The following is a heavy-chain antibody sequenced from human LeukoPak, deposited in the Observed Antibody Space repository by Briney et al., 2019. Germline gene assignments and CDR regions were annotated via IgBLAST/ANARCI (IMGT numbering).Heavy chain of an antibody. J-gene: IGHJ4*02. Sequence: GGSLRLSSAASGFTFSSYAMHWVRQAPGKGLEWVAVIAYNGSNKYYADSVKGRFTISRDNSKNTLYLQMNSLRAEDTAVYYCARSIPSNVLRYSDWLLWSNFDYWGQGTLVTVSS. CDR1: GFTFSSYA. CDR2: IAYNGSNK. V-gene: IGHV3-30-3*01. CDR3: ARSIPSNVLRYSDWLLWSNFDY. D-gene: IGHD3-9*01.